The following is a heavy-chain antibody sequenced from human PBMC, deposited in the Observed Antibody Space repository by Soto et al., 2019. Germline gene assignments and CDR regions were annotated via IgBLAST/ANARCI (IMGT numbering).Heavy chain of an antibody. Sequence: GGSLRLSCAASGFTVSSNYMSWVRTAPGKGLEWVSVIYSGGSTYYADSVKGRFTISRHNSKNTLYLQMNSLRAEDTAVYYCAREVLRYYGSGSYYKRAHAFDIWGQGTMVTVSS. CDR2: IYSGGST. J-gene: IGHJ3*02. V-gene: IGHV3-53*04. D-gene: IGHD3-10*01. CDR3: AREVLRYYGSGSYYKRAHAFDI. CDR1: GFTVSSNY.